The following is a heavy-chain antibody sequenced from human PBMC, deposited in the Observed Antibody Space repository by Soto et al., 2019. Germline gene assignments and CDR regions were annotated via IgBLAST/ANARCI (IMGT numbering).Heavy chain of an antibody. V-gene: IGHV4-31*03. Sequence: SETLSLTCTVSGGSISSGGYYWSWIRQHPGKGLEWIGYIYYSGSTYYNPSLKSRVTISVDTSKNQFSLKLSSVTAADTAVYYCAMGHDSSGLGRKHWGQGTLVTVSS. D-gene: IGHD3-22*01. CDR1: GGSISSGGYY. CDR2: IYYSGST. J-gene: IGHJ4*02. CDR3: AMGHDSSGLGRKH.